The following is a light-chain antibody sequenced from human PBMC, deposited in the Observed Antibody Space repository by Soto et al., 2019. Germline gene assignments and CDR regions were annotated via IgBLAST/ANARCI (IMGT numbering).Light chain of an antibody. CDR2: GAS. CDR3: QQSSSSPFT. Sequence: EIVLTQSPGTLSLSPGERATLSCRASQSVSSSYLAWYQQKPGQAPRLLIYGASSRATGIPDRFSCSGSGTDFTLTITRLEPEDFAVYYCQQSSSSPFTFGPGTKVDIK. CDR1: QSVSSSY. V-gene: IGKV3-20*01. J-gene: IGKJ3*01.